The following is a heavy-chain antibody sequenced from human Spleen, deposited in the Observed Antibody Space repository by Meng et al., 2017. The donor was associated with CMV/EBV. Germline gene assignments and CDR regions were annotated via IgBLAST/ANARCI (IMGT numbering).Heavy chain of an antibody. CDR1: DSGSSNSAA. Sequence: DSGSSNSAAWNWIRQSPSRGLEWLGRTYYRSKRYNDYAVSVKSRITINPDTSKNQFSLQLNSVTPEDTAVYYCARESSSWYEPFDYWGQGTLVTVSS. CDR3: ARESSSWYEPFDY. J-gene: IGHJ4*02. V-gene: IGHV6-1*01. CDR2: TYYRSKRYN. D-gene: IGHD6-13*01.